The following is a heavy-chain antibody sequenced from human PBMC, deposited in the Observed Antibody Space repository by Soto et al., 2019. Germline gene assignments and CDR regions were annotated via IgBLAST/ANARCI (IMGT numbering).Heavy chain of an antibody. V-gene: IGHV5-10-1*01. Sequence: GESLQISCKGSGYRFPSYWISWVRQMPGKGLEWMGRIDPSDSYTNYSPSFQGHVTISADKSISTAYLQWSSLKASDTAMYYCAITPYAASDYFDDSGQATLVTLSS. CDR3: AITPYAASDYFDD. D-gene: IGHD2-15*01. CDR1: GYRFPSYW. CDR2: IDPSDSYT. J-gene: IGHJ4*02.